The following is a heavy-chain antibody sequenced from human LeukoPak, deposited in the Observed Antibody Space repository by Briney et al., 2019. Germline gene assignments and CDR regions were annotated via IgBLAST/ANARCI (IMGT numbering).Heavy chain of an antibody. CDR1: GFTFDDYA. V-gene: IGHV3-9*03. Sequence: GGSLRLSCAASGFTFDDYAMHWVRQAPGKGLEWVSGISWNSGSIGYADSVKGRFTISRDNAKNSLYLQMNSLRAEDMALYYCAKDYYGSGSYYNGGPFDYWGQGTLVTVSS. CDR2: ISWNSGSI. J-gene: IGHJ4*02. D-gene: IGHD3-10*01. CDR3: AKDYYGSGSYYNGGPFDY.